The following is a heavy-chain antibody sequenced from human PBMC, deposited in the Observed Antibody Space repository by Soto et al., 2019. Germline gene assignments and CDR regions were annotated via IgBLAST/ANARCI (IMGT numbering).Heavy chain of an antibody. CDR2: ISGYNGDT. D-gene: IGHD5-18*01. J-gene: IGHJ4*02. V-gene: IGHV1-18*01. Sequence: QVRLVQSGAEVKKPGASVKVSCKASGYTFNTYSISWVRQAPGQGLEWMGWISGYNGDTHYAQKFQGRVTMTTDTSTSTAYMELRSLRSDDTAMYYCARENVLSYVDTAMVDYFDYWGQGTLFTVCS. CDR3: ARENVLSYVDTAMVDYFDY. CDR1: GYTFNTYS.